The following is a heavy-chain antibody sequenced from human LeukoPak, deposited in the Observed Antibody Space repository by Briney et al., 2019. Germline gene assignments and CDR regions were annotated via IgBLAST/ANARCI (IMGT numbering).Heavy chain of an antibody. CDR2: IYTSGST. Sequence: SQTLSLTCTVSGGSISSGSYYWSWIRQPAGKGLEWIGRIYTSGSTNYNPSLKSRVTISVDTSKNQFSLKLSSVTAADTAVYYCARGGLRYFDWLLFFDYWGQGTLVTVSS. CDR1: GGSISSGSYY. D-gene: IGHD3-9*01. V-gene: IGHV4-61*02. CDR3: ARGGLRYFDWLLFFDY. J-gene: IGHJ4*02.